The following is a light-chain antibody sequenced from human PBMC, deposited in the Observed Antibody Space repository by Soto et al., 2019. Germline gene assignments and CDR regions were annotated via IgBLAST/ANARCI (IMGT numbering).Light chain of an antibody. CDR1: SSNIGAGFD. J-gene: IGLJ1*01. V-gene: IGLV1-40*01. CDR3: QSYDTSLSGGAV. Sequence: QSVLTQSPSVSGAPGQRVSISWTGTSSNIGAGFDVHWYQQLPATAPKLLIYGNNNRPSGVPDRFSGSKSGTSASLAITGLQAEDEADYYCQSYDTSLSGGAVFGTGTKLTVL. CDR2: GNN.